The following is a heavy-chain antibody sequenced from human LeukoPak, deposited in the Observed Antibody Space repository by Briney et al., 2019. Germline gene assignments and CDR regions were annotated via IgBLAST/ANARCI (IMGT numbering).Heavy chain of an antibody. V-gene: IGHV3-30*04. Sequence: GGSLRLSCAASGFTFSSYAMHWVRQAPGKGLEWVAVISYDGSNKYYAVSVKGRFTISRDNYKNTLYLQMNSLRAEDTAVYYCARRAGAYSHPYDYWGQGTLVTVSS. J-gene: IGHJ4*02. D-gene: IGHD4/OR15-4a*01. CDR1: GFTFSSYA. CDR2: ISYDGSNK. CDR3: ARRAGAYSHPYDY.